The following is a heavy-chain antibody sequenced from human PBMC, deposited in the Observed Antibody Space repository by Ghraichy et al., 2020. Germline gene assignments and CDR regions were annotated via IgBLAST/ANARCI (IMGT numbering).Heavy chain of an antibody. CDR3: ARDYDFWSGYPYYYYGMEV. CDR2: ISSSSSYI. Sequence: VSSISSSSSYIYYADSVKGRFPISRDNAKNSLYLQMNSLRAEDTAVYYCARDYDFWSGYPYYYYGMEVLGQGTRVTVSS. D-gene: IGHD3-3*01. V-gene: IGHV3-21*01. J-gene: IGHJ6*02.